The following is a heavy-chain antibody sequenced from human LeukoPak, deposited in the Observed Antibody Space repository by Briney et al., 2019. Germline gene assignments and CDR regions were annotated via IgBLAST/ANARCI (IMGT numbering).Heavy chain of an antibody. D-gene: IGHD3-10*01. V-gene: IGHV3-30*04. CDR1: GFTFSSYA. Sequence: GGSLRLSCAASGFTFSSYAMHWVRQAPGKGLEWVAVISYDGSNKHCVDSVKGRFTISRDNSKDSLYLQMNSLRAEDTAVYYCAREWGAYYYGSGSYPFDYWGQGTLVTVS. CDR2: ISYDGSNK. CDR3: AREWGAYYYGSGSYPFDY. J-gene: IGHJ4*02.